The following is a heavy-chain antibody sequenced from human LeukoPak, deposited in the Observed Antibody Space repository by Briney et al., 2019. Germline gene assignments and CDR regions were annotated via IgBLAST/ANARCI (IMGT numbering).Heavy chain of an antibody. J-gene: IGHJ4*02. CDR1: GFILSSYN. CDR2: ISSDADAI. CDR3: ARVFTVTPRF. Sequence: GGSLRLSCAASGFILSSYNMNWVRQAPGKGLEWVSFISSDADAIYYADSVKGRFTISRDSAKNSLYLQMNSLRAEDTAVYYCARVFTVTPRFWGQGTLVTVSS. D-gene: IGHD4-17*01. V-gene: IGHV3-48*01.